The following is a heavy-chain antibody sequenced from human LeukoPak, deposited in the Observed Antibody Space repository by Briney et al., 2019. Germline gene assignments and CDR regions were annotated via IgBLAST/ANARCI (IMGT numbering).Heavy chain of an antibody. V-gene: IGHV4-39*07. CDR3: AKNGQSGFSFDP. Sequence: PSETLSLTCIVSNVSISSKSYYWSWIRQPPGKGLEWIGEGSESGGTKFNPSLKSRVTISADTSKNQFSLKLNSVTAADTAVYYCAKNGQSGFSFDPWGQGTLVTVSS. CDR2: GSESGGT. CDR1: NVSISSKSYY. J-gene: IGHJ5*02. D-gene: IGHD3-3*01.